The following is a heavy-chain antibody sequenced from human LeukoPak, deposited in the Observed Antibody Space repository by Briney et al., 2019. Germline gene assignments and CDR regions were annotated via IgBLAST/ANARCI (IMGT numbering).Heavy chain of an antibody. CDR1: GFTFGGYG. V-gene: IGHV3-33*01. CDR2: IAYDGSRA. J-gene: IGHJ4*02. CDR3: TRYNNDHFDY. Sequence: GGSLRLSCAGSGFTFGGYGMHGFRQSPGKGLEWVAVIAYDGSRAFYADSVKGRFTISRDNPKNTMSVQMDDLRAEDTAVYYCTRYNNDHFDYWGQGTLVTVSS. D-gene: IGHD1-14*01.